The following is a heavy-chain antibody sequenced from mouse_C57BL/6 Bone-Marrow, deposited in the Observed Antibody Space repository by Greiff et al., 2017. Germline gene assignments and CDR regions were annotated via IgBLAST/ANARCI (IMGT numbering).Heavy chain of an antibody. J-gene: IGHJ3*01. CDR1: GYTFTSYG. V-gene: IGHV1-81*01. CDR3: ARQARFAY. Sequence: QVQLQQSGAELARPGASVKLSCKASGYTFTSYGISWVKQRTGQGLEWIGEIYPRSGNTYYNEKFKGKATLTADKSSSTAYMELRSLTSEDSAVYFCARQARFAYWGQGTLVTVSA. D-gene: IGHD3-2*02. CDR2: IYPRSGNT.